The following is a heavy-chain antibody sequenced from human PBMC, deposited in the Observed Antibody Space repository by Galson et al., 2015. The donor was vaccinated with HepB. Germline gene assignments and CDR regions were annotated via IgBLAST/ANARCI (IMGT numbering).Heavy chain of an antibody. CDR3: VREYHGGTFDF. D-gene: IGHD1-1*01. CDR2: IHPSAGNT. J-gene: IGHJ3*01. V-gene: IGHV1-46*01. Sequence: SVKVSCKASGDTFTQSYKHWVRQAPAQGLEWMGIIHPSAGNTDYTQKFQGRVTMTRDTSTSTVYVELSSLTSDDTAVYYCVREYHGGTFDFWGQGTMVTVSS. CDR1: GDTFTQSY.